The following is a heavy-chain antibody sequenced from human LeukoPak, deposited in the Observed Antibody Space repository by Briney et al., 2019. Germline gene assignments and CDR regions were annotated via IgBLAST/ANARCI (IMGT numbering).Heavy chain of an antibody. CDR2: IRSDGNNK. J-gene: IGHJ4*02. D-gene: IGHD6-13*01. CDR3: ANPDPAAAGPGY. V-gene: IGHV3-30*02. Sequence: GSLRLSCAASGFTFSNYGMHWVRQAPGKGLEWVAFIRSDGNNKYYAASVKGRFTISRDISKNTLYLQMNSLRAEDTAVYYCANPDPAAAGPGYWGQGALVTVSS. CDR1: GFTFSNYG.